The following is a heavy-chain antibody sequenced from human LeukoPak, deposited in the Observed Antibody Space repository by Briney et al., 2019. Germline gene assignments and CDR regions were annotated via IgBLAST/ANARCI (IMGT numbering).Heavy chain of an antibody. D-gene: IGHD3-16*02. Sequence: PSETLSLTCTVSGGSISSGDYYWSWIRQPPGKGLEWIGYIYYSGSTYYNPSLKSRVTISVDTSKNQFSLKLSSVTAADTAVYYCARHPAVLHLRLGELSSDAFDIWGQGTMVTVSS. CDR3: ARHPAVLHLRLGELSSDAFDI. CDR1: GGSISSGDYY. V-gene: IGHV4-30-4*01. J-gene: IGHJ3*02. CDR2: IYYSGST.